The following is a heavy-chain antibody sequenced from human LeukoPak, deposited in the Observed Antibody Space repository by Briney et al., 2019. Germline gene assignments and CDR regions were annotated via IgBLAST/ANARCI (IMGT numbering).Heavy chain of an antibody. CDR3: ARQLLAQAFDY. Sequence: GGSLRLSCAASGFTFSSYGMHWVRQAPGKGLEGVAVIWYDGSNKYYADSVKGRFTISRDNSKNTLYLQMNSLRAEDTAVYYCARQLLAQAFDYWGQGTLVTVSS. CDR2: IWYDGSNK. CDR1: GFTFSSYG. J-gene: IGHJ4*02. D-gene: IGHD2-2*01. V-gene: IGHV3-33*01.